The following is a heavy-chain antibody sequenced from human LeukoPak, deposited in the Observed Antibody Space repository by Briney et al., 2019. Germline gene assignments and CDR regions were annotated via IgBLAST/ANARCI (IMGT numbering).Heavy chain of an antibody. D-gene: IGHD3-22*01. V-gene: IGHV3-7*03. J-gene: IGHJ4*02. CDR3: ARAPQPYYYDSSGYYTPYYFDY. CDR1: GFTFSSYW. Sequence: GGSLRLSCAASGFTFSSYWMSWVRQAPGKGLEWVANIKRDGSEKYYVDSVKGRFTISRDNAKNSLYLQMNSLRAEDTAVYYCARAPQPYYYDSSGYYTPYYFDYWGQGTLVTVSS. CDR2: IKRDGSEK.